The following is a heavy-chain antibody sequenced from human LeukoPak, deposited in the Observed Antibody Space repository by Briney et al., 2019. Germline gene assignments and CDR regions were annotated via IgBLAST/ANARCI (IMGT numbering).Heavy chain of an antibody. CDR2: IYYSGST. Sequence: SETLSLTCTVSGVSISSYYRSWIRQPPGKGLEWIGYIYYSGSTNYNPSLKSRVTISVDTSKNQFSLKLSSVTAADTAVYYCAKNTWELLQWGQGTLVTVSS. J-gene: IGHJ4*02. D-gene: IGHD1-26*01. CDR1: GVSISSYY. V-gene: IGHV4-59*01. CDR3: AKNTWELLQ.